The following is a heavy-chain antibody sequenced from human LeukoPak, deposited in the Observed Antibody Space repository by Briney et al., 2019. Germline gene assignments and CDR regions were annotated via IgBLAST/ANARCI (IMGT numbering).Heavy chain of an antibody. J-gene: IGHJ6*04. D-gene: IGHD3-10*02. CDR3: AELGITMIGGV. CDR2: ISSSSSYM. CDR1: GFTFSSYT. Sequence: GGSLRLSCAASGFTFSSYTMNWVRQAPGKGLEWVSSISSSSSYMYYADSVKGRFTTSRDNAKNSLYLQMNSLRAEDTAVYYCAELGITMIGGVWGKGTTVTISS. V-gene: IGHV3-21*01.